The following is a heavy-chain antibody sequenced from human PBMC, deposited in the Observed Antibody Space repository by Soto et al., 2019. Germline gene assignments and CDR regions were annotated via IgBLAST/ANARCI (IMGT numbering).Heavy chain of an antibody. Sequence: GSSVKVSCKASGYTFTSYGISWVRQAPGQGLEWMGWISAYNGNTNYAQKLQGRVTMTTDTSTSTAYMELRSLRSDDTAVYYCARVEGLMVYAIRVGDYFDYWGQGTLVTVSA. D-gene: IGHD2-8*01. CDR3: ARVEGLMVYAIRVGDYFDY. V-gene: IGHV1-18*01. CDR1: GYTFTSYG. CDR2: ISAYNGNT. J-gene: IGHJ4*02.